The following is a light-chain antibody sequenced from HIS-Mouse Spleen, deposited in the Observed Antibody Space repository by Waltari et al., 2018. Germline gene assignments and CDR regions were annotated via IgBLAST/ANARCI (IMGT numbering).Light chain of an antibody. CDR2: GAS. V-gene: IGKV3-20*01. CDR3: QQYGSSPPT. J-gene: IGKJ1*01. Sequence: DIVLTQSPGTLSLSPGDRATLSCRASQSVSSSDLAWYQQKPGQAPRPLIYGASSRATGIPDRFSGSGSGTDFTLTISRLEPEDFAVYYCQQYGSSPPTFGQGTKVEIK. CDR1: QSVSSSD.